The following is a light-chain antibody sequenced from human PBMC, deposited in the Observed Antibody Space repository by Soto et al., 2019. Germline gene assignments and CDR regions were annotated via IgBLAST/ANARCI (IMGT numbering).Light chain of an antibody. CDR3: ATWDSSVSGVV. Sequence: QSVLTQPPSVSAAPGQRVSISCSGSRSNIGDNSVSWYQHLPGTAPKLVVYDNNQRPSGIPDRFSGSKSGTSATLGITRLQTGDEADYYCATWDSSVSGVVFGAGTKLTVL. CDR1: RSNIGDNS. CDR2: DNN. J-gene: IGLJ2*01. V-gene: IGLV1-51*01.